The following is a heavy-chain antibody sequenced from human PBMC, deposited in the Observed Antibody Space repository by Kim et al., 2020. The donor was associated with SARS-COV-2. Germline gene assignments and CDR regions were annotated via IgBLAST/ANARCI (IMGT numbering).Heavy chain of an antibody. V-gene: IGHV3-48*03. D-gene: IGHD2-15*01. Sequence: GGSLRLSCAASGFTFSSYEMNWVRQAPGKGLEWVSYISSSGSTIYYADSVKGRFTISRDNAKNSLYLQMNSLRAEDTAVYYCAREGCSGGSCPGEDYFDYWGQGTLVTVSS. CDR2: ISSSGSTI. CDR1: GFTFSSYE. CDR3: AREGCSGGSCPGEDYFDY. J-gene: IGHJ4*02.